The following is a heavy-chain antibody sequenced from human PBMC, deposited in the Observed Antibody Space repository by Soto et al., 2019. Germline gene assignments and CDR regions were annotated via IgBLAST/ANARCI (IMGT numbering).Heavy chain of an antibody. CDR2: ISDSGVTR. CDR3: ANIEYSSSSLSGIAGY. Sequence: EVHLLESGGGLVQPGGSLRLSCAASGFTFSTFAMAWVRQDPGKGLELVSGISDSGVTRDYADSVKGRFTISRDNSKNPVYLQMNSLRADDAAVYFCANIEYSSSSLSGIAGYWGQGTLITVSS. J-gene: IGHJ4*02. D-gene: IGHD6-6*01. V-gene: IGHV3-23*01. CDR1: GFTFSTFA.